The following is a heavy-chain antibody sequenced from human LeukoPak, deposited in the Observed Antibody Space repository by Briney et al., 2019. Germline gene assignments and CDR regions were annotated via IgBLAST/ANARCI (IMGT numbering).Heavy chain of an antibody. Sequence: SQTLSLTCDVSGDSVSRSSAAWTWIRQSPSRGLEWLGRTYYRPKWYYDYAESVQGRITINPDTSKNQVSLQLKSVTTEDTAVYYCARDKWLDTFFDYWGQGILVTVSS. D-gene: IGHD6-19*01. CDR1: GDSVSRSSAA. CDR2: TYYRPKWYY. CDR3: ARDKWLDTFFDY. J-gene: IGHJ4*02. V-gene: IGHV6-1*01.